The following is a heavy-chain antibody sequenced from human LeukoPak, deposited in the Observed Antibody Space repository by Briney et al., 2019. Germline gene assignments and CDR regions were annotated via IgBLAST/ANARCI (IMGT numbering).Heavy chain of an antibody. V-gene: IGHV1-69*13. D-gene: IGHD3-22*01. CDR1: GGTFSSYA. J-gene: IGHJ4*02. Sequence: ASVKVSCKASGGTFSSYAISWVRQAPGQGLVWMGGIIPIFGTANYAQKFQGRVTITADESTSTAYMELSSLRSEDTAVYYCARAFPTMIVVGSYFDYWGQGTLVTVSS. CDR2: IIPIFGTA. CDR3: ARAFPTMIVVGSYFDY.